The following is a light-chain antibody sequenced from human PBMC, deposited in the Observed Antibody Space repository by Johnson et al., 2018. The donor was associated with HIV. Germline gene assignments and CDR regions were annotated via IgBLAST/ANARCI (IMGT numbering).Light chain of an antibody. CDR2: DNS. V-gene: IGLV1-51*01. J-gene: IGLJ1*01. CDR3: GTWDSSLRAGYV. Sequence: QSVLTQPPSVSAAPGQKVTISCSGSSSKIGNKYVSWYQQFPGTAPKVLIFDNSKRPSGIPDRFSGSTFGKSATLVITGLQTGDEADYYCGTWDSSLRAGYVFGTGTKVTVL. CDR1: SSKIGNKY.